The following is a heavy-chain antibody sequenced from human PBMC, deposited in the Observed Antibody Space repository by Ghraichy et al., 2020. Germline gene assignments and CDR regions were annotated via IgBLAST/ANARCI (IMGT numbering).Heavy chain of an antibody. J-gene: IGHJ4*02. D-gene: IGHD2-21*01. CDR2: IKTKAAGGTT. CDR1: EFNFTNAW. CDR3: TLPLLRGYPY. Sequence: GGSLRLSCAASEFNFTNAWMSWVRQAPGKGLEWVGRIKTKAAGGTTHYAAPVKGRFTISRDDSKNTLYLHMSSLKTEDTAVYYCTLPLLRGYPYWGQGTLVTVSS. V-gene: IGHV3-15*01.